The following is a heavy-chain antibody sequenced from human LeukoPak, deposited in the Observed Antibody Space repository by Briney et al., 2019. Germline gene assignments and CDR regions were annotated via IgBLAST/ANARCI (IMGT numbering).Heavy chain of an antibody. CDR1: GGTFSSYA. CDR2: IIPIFGTA. Sequence: ASVKVSCKASGGTFSSYAISWVRQAPGQGLEWMGGIIPIFGTANYAQKFQGRVTITTDESTSTAYMELSSLRSEDTAVYYCARSIGFLEWLPPPGYYYMDVWGKGTTVTVSS. J-gene: IGHJ6*03. CDR3: ARSIGFLEWLPPPGYYYMDV. V-gene: IGHV1-69*05. D-gene: IGHD3-3*01.